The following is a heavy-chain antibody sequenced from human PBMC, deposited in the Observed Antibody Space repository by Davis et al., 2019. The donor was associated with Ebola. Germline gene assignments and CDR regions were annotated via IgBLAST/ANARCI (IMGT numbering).Heavy chain of an antibody. CDR2: IYYTGSA. Sequence: PGGSLRLSCTVSGVSISRHYWSWIRQPPGKRLEWIGSIYYTGSAYYNPSLKGRVTISVDTSKNQFSLNLSSVTAADTAVYYCARAPIAGAGTRWGTRWFDPWGQGTLVSVSS. CDR1: GVSISRHY. CDR3: ARAPIAGAGTRWGTRWFDP. J-gene: IGHJ5*02. V-gene: IGHV4-59*11. D-gene: IGHD6-13*01.